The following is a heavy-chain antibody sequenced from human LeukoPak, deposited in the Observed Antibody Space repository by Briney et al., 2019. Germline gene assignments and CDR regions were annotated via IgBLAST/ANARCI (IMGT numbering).Heavy chain of an antibody. Sequence: GESLKISCKGSGYSFTSYWICWVRQMPGKGLEWMGIIYPGDSDTRYSPSFQGQVTLSADKSISTAYLQWSSVKASATAMYYSARRDVVAALDYWGQGTLVTVSS. D-gene: IGHD2-15*01. CDR3: ARRDVVAALDY. J-gene: IGHJ4*02. CDR1: GYSFTSYW. CDR2: IYPGDSDT. V-gene: IGHV5-51*01.